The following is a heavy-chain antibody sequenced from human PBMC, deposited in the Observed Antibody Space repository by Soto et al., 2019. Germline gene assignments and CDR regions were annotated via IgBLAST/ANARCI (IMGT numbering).Heavy chain of an antibody. V-gene: IGHV1-69*01. D-gene: IGHD4-17*01. Sequence: QVQLVQSGAEVKKPGSSVKVSCQASGGTFSSYAISWVRQAPGQGLEWMGGIIPIFGTANYAQKFQGRVTITADESTSTAYMELSSLRSEDTAVYYCARDLVDYGDYGFEASNWFDPWGQGTLVTVSS. J-gene: IGHJ5*02. CDR2: IIPIFGTA. CDR3: ARDLVDYGDYGFEASNWFDP. CDR1: GGTFSSYA.